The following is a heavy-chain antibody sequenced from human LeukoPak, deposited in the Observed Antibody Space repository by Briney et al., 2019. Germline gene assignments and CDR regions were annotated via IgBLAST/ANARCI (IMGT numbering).Heavy chain of an antibody. V-gene: IGHV3-21*01. Sequence: GGSLRLSCAAPGFTFSSYSMNWVRQAPGKGLEWVSSISSSSSYIYYADSVKGRFTISRDNAKNSLYLQMNSLRAEDTAVYYCARDTPYSPSLYYFDYWGQGTLVTVSS. CDR2: ISSSSSYI. J-gene: IGHJ4*02. CDR3: ARDTPYSPSLYYFDY. D-gene: IGHD4-11*01. CDR1: GFTFSSYS.